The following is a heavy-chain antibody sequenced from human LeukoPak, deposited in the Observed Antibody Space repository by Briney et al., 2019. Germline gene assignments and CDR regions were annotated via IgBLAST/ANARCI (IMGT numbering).Heavy chain of an antibody. D-gene: IGHD3-22*01. CDR2: IYYSGST. J-gene: IGHJ5*02. V-gene: IGHV4-59*01. Sequence: SETLSLTCTVSGGSFSSYYWSWFRQPPGKGLEWIGYIYYSGSTNYNPSPKSRVTISVDTSKNQFSLKLSSVTAADTAVYYCARGVAYYYDSSGYYNYNWFDPWGQGTLVTVSS. CDR1: GGSFSSYY. CDR3: ARGVAYYYDSSGYYNYNWFDP.